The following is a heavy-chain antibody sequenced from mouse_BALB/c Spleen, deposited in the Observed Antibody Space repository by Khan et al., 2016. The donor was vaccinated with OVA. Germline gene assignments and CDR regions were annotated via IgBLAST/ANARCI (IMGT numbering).Heavy chain of an antibody. V-gene: IGHV3-1*02. CDR2: IHYSGST. D-gene: IGHD1-1*01. CDR3: ARSHGSNWYFDD. J-gene: IGHJ1*01. CDR1: GYSITSGYS. Sequence: EVQLQESGPDLVKPSQSLSLTCTVTGYSITSGYSWHWTRQFPGNKLEWMGYIHYSGSTNYNPSLKSRISITRDTSKNQFFLPLNSVTTADTARYYGARSHGSNWYFDDWGAGTTVTVSS.